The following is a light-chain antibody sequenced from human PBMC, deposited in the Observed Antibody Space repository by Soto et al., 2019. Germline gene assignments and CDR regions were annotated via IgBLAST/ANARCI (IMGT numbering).Light chain of an antibody. Sequence: EIVLTQSPATLSLSPGERATLSCRASQSVSSYLAWYQQKPGQAPRLLIHDASNRATGIPARFSGSGSGTDFTLTISSLEPEDFAVYYCQQRSNWPRLTFGGGTKV. V-gene: IGKV3-11*01. CDR3: QQRSNWPRLT. CDR1: QSVSSY. CDR2: DAS. J-gene: IGKJ4*01.